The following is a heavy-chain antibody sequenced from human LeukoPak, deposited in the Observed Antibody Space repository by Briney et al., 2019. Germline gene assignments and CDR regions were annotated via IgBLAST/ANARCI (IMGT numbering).Heavy chain of an antibody. D-gene: IGHD6-6*01. CDR3: TRDLSSSSTAYLQH. V-gene: IGHV3-21*01. Sequence: GGSLRLSCAASGFTFSTYSMNWVRQAPGKGLEWVSSITSSSTYMYYADSVKGRFTISRDNAKNSLYLQMSGLRAEDTAVYYCTRDLSSSSTAYLQHWGQGTLVTVSS. CDR1: GFTFSTYS. J-gene: IGHJ1*01. CDR2: ITSSSTYM.